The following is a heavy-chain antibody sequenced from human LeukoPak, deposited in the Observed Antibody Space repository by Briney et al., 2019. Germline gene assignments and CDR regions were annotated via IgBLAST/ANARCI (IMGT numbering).Heavy chain of an antibody. J-gene: IGHJ4*02. Sequence: SETLSLTXTVSGGSISSYYWSWLRQPPGKGLEWTGYIYYSGSTNYNPSLKSRVTISVDTSKNQFSLKLSSVTAADTAVYYCARSGYSGYEYYFDYWGQGTLVTVSS. CDR2: IYYSGST. CDR3: ARSGYSGYEYYFDY. D-gene: IGHD5-12*01. CDR1: GGSISSYY. V-gene: IGHV4-59*01.